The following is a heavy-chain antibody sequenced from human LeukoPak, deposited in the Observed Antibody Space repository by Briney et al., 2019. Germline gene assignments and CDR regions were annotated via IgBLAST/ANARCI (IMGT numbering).Heavy chain of an antibody. CDR1: GYTFTSYG. CDR2: ISAYNGNT. J-gene: IGHJ4*02. D-gene: IGHD3-16*02. Sequence: ASVKVSCKASGYTFTSYGISWVRQAPGQGLEWVGWISAYNGNTNYAQKLQGRVTMTTDTSTSTAYMELRSLRSDDRAVYYCARVVYVWGSYRLGPGYWGQGTLVTVSS. V-gene: IGHV1-18*04. CDR3: ARVVYVWGSYRLGPGY.